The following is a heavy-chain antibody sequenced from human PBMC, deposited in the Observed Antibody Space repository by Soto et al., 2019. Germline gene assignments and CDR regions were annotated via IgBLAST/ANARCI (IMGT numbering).Heavy chain of an antibody. CDR2: ISSSSSTI. CDR1: GFTFSSYS. D-gene: IGHD3-10*01. Sequence: GGSLRLSCAASGFTFSSYSMNWVRQAPGKGLEWVSYISSSSSTIYYADSVKGRFTISRDNAKNSLYLQMNSLRDEDTAVYYCARIYYGSGSYYNPPYGMDVWGQGTTVTVSS. J-gene: IGHJ6*02. V-gene: IGHV3-48*02. CDR3: ARIYYGSGSYYNPPYGMDV.